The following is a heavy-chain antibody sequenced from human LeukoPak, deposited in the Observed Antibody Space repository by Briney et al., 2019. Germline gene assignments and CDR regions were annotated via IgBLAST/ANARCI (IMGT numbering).Heavy chain of an antibody. CDR1: GGTLSSYA. Sequence: SVKVSCKASGGTLSSYAVSWVRLTPGQGLEWLGGIIPVFGTTTYAQKFQAKVTMTADKSTNTAYLEISSLTSDDTAVYYCARCSPGDSSNFYAVLQYWGQGTQVTVST. CDR2: IIPVFGTT. CDR3: ARCSPGDSSNFYAVLQY. V-gene: IGHV1-69*06. J-gene: IGHJ4*02. D-gene: IGHD3-22*01.